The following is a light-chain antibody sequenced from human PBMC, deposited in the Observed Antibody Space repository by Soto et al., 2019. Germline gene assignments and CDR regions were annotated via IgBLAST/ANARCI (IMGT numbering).Light chain of an antibody. CDR1: SSNVGTYDL. CDR3: CSFAVGAALV. V-gene: IGLV2-23*01. CDR2: EGT. J-gene: IGLJ2*01. Sequence: QSALTQPASVSASPGQSITISCTGTSSNVGTYDLVSWYQHHPDKAPKFIIYEGTKRPSGISSRLSGSKSGNTASLTISGLQAEDDADYYCCSFAVGAALVFGGGTKLTVL.